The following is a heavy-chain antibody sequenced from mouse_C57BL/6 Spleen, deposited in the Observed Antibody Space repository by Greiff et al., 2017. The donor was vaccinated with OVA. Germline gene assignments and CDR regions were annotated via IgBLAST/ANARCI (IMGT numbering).Heavy chain of an antibody. Sequence: EVMLVESGGGLVQPGGSLKLSCAASGFTFSDYYMYWVRQTPEKRLEWVAYISNGGGSTYYPDTVKGRFTISRDNAKNTLYLQMSRLKSEDTAMYYCARLPYDYDDGDWYFDVWGTGTTVTVSS. V-gene: IGHV5-12*01. CDR2: ISNGGGST. D-gene: IGHD2-4*01. CDR3: ARLPYDYDDGDWYFDV. J-gene: IGHJ1*03. CDR1: GFTFSDYY.